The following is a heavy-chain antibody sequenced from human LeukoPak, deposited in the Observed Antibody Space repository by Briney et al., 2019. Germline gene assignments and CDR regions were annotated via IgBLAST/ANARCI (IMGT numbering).Heavy chain of an antibody. Sequence: GGSLRLSCAASGFSFSIYAMSWARQAPGKGLEWVSTISAGGDTTYYADSVKGRFTISRDNSKNTLYVQIKSVRADDTAIYYCAKGPRGDCSGGSCPGDSWGQGTLVTVSS. D-gene: IGHD2-15*01. CDR1: GFSFSIYA. CDR3: AKGPRGDCSGGSCPGDS. J-gene: IGHJ4*02. V-gene: IGHV3-23*01. CDR2: ISAGGDTT.